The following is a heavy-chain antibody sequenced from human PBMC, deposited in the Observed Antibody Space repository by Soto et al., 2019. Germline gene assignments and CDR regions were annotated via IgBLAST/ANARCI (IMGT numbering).Heavy chain of an antibody. CDR2: IYYSGST. J-gene: IGHJ6*03. Sequence: PSETLSLTCTVSGVSISSGGYYWSWIRQHPGKGLEWIGYIYYSGSTYYNPSLKSRVTISVDTSKNQFSLKLSSVTAADTAVYYCARVSSMEGYYYYMDVWGKGTTVTVSS. D-gene: IGHD6-6*01. CDR1: GVSISSGGYY. V-gene: IGHV4-31*03. CDR3: ARVSSMEGYYYYMDV.